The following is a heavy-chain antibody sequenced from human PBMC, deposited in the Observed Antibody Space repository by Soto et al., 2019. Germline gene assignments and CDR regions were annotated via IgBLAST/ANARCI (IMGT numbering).Heavy chain of an antibody. D-gene: IGHD5-12*01. J-gene: IGHJ6*02. CDR2: IDPSDSYT. CDR1: GYSFTSYW. V-gene: IGHV5-10-1*01. Sequence: PGESLKISCKGSGYSFTSYWISWVRQMPGKGLEWMGRIDPSDSYTNYSPSLQGHVTISADKSISTAYLQWSSLKASDTAMYYCARHMATRYYYGMDVWGQGTTVTVSS. CDR3: ARHMATRYYYGMDV.